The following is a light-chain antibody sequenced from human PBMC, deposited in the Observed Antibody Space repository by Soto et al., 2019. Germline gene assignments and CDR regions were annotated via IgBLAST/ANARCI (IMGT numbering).Light chain of an antibody. CDR2: DAS. CDR3: QQRSNWPLT. V-gene: IGKV3-11*01. Sequence: EIVLTQSPATLSLSPGERATLSCRASQSVSSYLACYQQKPGQAPRLLIYDASNRATGIPARFRGSGSGTDFTLTISSLEPEDFAVYYCQQRSNWPLTFGGGTKVDIK. J-gene: IGKJ4*01. CDR1: QSVSSY.